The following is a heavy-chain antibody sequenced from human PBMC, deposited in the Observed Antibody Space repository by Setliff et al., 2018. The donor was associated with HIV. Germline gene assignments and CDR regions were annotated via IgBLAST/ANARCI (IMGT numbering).Heavy chain of an antibody. J-gene: IGHJ2*01. Sequence: ASVKVSCKASGYTFTDYYIHWVRQAPGQGLEWMGWINSASGGTNYAQNFQGRVTVTRDTSINTAYVELNSLKSDDTAVYYCARDRVMSAVKFWYFDLWGRGTLVTVSS. V-gene: IGHV1-2*02. CDR1: GYTFTDYY. D-gene: IGHD2-8*01. CDR2: INSASGGT. CDR3: ARDRVMSAVKFWYFDL.